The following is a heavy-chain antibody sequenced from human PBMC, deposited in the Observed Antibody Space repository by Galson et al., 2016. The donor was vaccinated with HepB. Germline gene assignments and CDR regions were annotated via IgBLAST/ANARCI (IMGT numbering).Heavy chain of an antibody. CDR2: SSSSDFI. V-gene: IGHV3-21*06. J-gene: IGHJ3*02. CDR3: ARDSSNDYHWRTKGACDI. Sequence: SLRLSCAASGFPLRTHNMNWVRQAPGKGLEWVALSSSSDFIFYADSLKGRVTVSRDFDRNTLYLEMNSLAAEDTALYYCARDSSNDYHWRTKGACDIWGQGTMVTVSS. CDR1: GFPLRTHN. D-gene: IGHD4-11*01.